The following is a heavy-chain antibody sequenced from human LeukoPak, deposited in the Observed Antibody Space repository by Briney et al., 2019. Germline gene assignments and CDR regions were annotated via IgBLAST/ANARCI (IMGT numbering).Heavy chain of an antibody. CDR1: GYTLTELS. Sequence: ASVTVSCTVSGYTLTELSMHWVRQAPGKGLEWMGGFDPEDGETIYAQKFQGRVTMTEDTSTDTAYMELSSLRSEDTAVYYCATVYGSGSHTPYYYGMDVWGQGTTVTVSS. J-gene: IGHJ6*02. V-gene: IGHV1-24*01. CDR2: FDPEDGET. D-gene: IGHD3-10*01. CDR3: ATVYGSGSHTPYYYGMDV.